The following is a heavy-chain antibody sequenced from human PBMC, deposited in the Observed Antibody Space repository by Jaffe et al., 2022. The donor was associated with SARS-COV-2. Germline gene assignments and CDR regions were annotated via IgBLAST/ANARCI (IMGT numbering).Heavy chain of an antibody. V-gene: IGHV3-21*01. CDR3: ARGGFGYGPGAFDI. Sequence: EVQLVESGGGLVKPGGSLRLSCAASGFTFSSYSMNWVRQAPGKGLEWVSSISSSSSYIYYADSVKGRFTISRDNAKNSLYLQMNSLRAEDTAVYYCARGGFGYGPGAFDIWGQGTMVTVSS. J-gene: IGHJ3*02. CDR2: ISSSSSYI. CDR1: GFTFSSYS. D-gene: IGHD3-10*01.